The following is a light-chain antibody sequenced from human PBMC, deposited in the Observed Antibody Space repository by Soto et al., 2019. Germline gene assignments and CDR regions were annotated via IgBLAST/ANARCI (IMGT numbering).Light chain of an antibody. CDR3: QTWGTGLSWV. J-gene: IGLJ3*02. Sequence: QLVLSQSPSASASLGASVKLTCTLSSGHSSYAIAWHQQQPEKGPRYLMKLNSDGSHSKGDGIPDRFSGSSSGAERYLTISGLQAEDEADYSCQTWGTGLSWVFGGGTKLTVL. CDR1: SGHSSYA. V-gene: IGLV4-69*01. CDR2: LNSDGSH.